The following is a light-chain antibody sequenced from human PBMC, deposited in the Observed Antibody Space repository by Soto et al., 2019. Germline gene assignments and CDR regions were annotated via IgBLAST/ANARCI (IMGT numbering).Light chain of an antibody. V-gene: IGLV2-14*01. CDR1: SSDVGGYNY. CDR3: SSYTTSSTLDV. CDR2: EIS. J-gene: IGLJ1*01. Sequence: QSALTQPASMSGSPGQSITISCTGASSDVGGYNYVSWYQQHPDKAPKLMIYEISNRPSGVSNRFSGSKSGNTASLTISGLQAEDEADYYCSSYTTSSTLDVFGTGTKLTVL.